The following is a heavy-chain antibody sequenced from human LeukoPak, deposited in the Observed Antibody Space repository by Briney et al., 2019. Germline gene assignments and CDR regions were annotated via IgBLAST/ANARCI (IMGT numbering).Heavy chain of an antibody. CDR1: GFTFSNYW. J-gene: IGHJ4*02. V-gene: IGHV3-74*01. CDR2: INSDASVT. CDR3: ARVTVVAGTSVGVDA. Sequence: PGGSLRLSCAASGFTFSNYWMHWVRQTPGKGLVWVSRINSDASVTTYADSVKGRFTTSRDNAKNTLYLQMNSLRAEDTAVYYCARVTVVAGTSVGVDAWGQGILVTVSS. D-gene: IGHD6-19*01.